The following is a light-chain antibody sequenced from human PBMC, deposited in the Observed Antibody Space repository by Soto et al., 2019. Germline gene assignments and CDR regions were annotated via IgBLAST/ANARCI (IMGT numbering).Light chain of an antibody. Sequence: QSALTQPASVSGSPGQSITISCTGTSSDVGGYHYVSWYQQHPGKAPKLIIYEVSHRPSGVSNRFSASKSGNTASLTISGLQPEDEADYHCSSYITSNTRWVFGGGTKLTVL. CDR1: SSDVGGYHY. CDR2: EVS. J-gene: IGLJ3*02. V-gene: IGLV2-14*01. CDR3: SSYITSNTRWV.